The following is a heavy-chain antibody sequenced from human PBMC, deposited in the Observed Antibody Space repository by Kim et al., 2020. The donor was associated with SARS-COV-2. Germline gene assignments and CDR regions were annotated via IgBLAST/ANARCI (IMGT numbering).Heavy chain of an antibody. CDR1: GFSFNSHT. CDR2: ISNDGRNK. D-gene: IGHD5-18*01. CDR3: AREEFAMVTYDY. Sequence: GGSLRLSCAASGFSFNSHTLHWVRQAPGKGLEWVALISNDGRNKYYTDSVKGRFTVSRDIVNNTLHLQMNSLRPEDTALYFCAREEFAMVTYDYWGQGALVNVSS. J-gene: IGHJ4*02. V-gene: IGHV3-30*14.